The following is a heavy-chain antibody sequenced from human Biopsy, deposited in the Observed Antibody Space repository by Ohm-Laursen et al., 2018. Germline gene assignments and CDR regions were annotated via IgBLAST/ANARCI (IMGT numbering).Heavy chain of an antibody. CDR2: ISHTGYT. V-gene: IGHV4-59*11. J-gene: IGHJ1*01. CDR1: GGSFTGHY. D-gene: IGHD4-23*01. Sequence: SETLSLTCTVSGGSFTGHYWTWIRQPLGKGLEWIGHISHTGYTSYKSSLKSRVTISLDTSRKHFSLGLTSLAAADTAVYYCARGSNEYGGLYFPHWGQGTLVTVSS. CDR3: ARGSNEYGGLYFPH.